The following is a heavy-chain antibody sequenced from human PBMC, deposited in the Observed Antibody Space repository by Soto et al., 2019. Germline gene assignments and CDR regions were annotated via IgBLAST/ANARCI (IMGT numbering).Heavy chain of an antibody. CDR1: GGSFRSFY. D-gene: IGHD4-17*01. CDR3: ARVRKGVTTIRKYGRDG. Sequence: LSLTCAVYGGSFRSFYWSWILQPHGNGLELIGEIIHSGSTNYNPSLESRVTISLDTSKNQFSLKVNSVIAADTAVYYCARVRKGVTTIRKYGRDGWGQGTTVTVS. CDR2: IIHSGST. J-gene: IGHJ6*02. V-gene: IGHV4-34*12.